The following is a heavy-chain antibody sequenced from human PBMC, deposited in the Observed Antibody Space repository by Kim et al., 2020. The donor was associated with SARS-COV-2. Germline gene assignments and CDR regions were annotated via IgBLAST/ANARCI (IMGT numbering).Heavy chain of an antibody. Sequence: SETLSLTCNVSGDFISGRYYYWGWIRQPPGKGLEWLGSVYHSGSTRYYNPSRNDPKCRITISIDTSNNYFTLRLTSVSAADTARYYCVSHGTDSSSFYYFEEWGQGTLVTVSS. CDR3: VSHGTDSSSFYYFEE. V-gene: IGHV4-39*02. J-gene: IGHJ4*02. D-gene: IGHD3-22*01. CDR2: VYHSGSTR. CDR1: GDFISGRYYY.